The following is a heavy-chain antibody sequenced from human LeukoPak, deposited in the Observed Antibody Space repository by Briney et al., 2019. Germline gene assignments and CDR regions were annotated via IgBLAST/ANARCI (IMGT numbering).Heavy chain of an antibody. CDR3: ARGQAALGWFDP. D-gene: IGHD6-13*01. V-gene: IGHV1-2*02. J-gene: IGHJ5*02. Sequence: ASVTVSCKASGYTFTVYYMHWVRQAPEQGLEWMGWINPNSGGTNYAQKFQGRVTMTRDTSISTAYMELSRLRSDDTAVYYCARGQAALGWFDPWGQGTLVTVSS. CDR2: INPNSGGT. CDR1: GYTFTVYY.